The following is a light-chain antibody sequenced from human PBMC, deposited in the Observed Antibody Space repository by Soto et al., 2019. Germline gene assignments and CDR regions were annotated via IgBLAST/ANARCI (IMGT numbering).Light chain of an antibody. Sequence: EIVLTRCPRTLSLYPGERATLSCRASQSVSSSYLAWYQQKPGQAPRLLIYGASSRATGIPDRFSGSGSGTDFTLTISRLEPEDFAVYYCQQYGSSPRTFGQGTKVDI. V-gene: IGKV3-20*01. CDR3: QQYGSSPRT. J-gene: IGKJ1*01. CDR1: QSVSSSY. CDR2: GAS.